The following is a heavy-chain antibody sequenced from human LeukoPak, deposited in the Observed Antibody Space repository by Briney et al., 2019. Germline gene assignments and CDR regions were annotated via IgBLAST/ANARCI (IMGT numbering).Heavy chain of an antibody. CDR2: ISSSGSTI. J-gene: IGHJ6*02. V-gene: IGHV3-11*04. Sequence: GSLRLSCAASGFTFSDYYMNWIRQAPGKGLEWVSYISSSGSTIYYADSVKGRFTISRDNAKNSLYLQMNSLRAEDTAEYYCAKDHGDYPEYYYYGMDVWGQGTTVTVSS. CDR3: AKDHGDYPEYYYYGMDV. CDR1: GFTFSDYY. D-gene: IGHD4-17*01.